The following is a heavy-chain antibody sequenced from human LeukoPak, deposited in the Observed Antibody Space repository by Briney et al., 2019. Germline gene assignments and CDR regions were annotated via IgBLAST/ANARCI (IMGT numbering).Heavy chain of an antibody. CDR2: INHSGST. V-gene: IGHV4-34*01. J-gene: IGHJ3*02. D-gene: IGHD3-22*01. Sequence: SETLSLTCAVYGGSFSGYYWSWIRQPPGKGLEWIGEINHSGSTNYNPSLKSRVTISVDTSKNQFSLKLSSVTAADTAVYYCARERLGSSGSNYDAFDIWGQGTMVTVSS. CDR3: ARERLGSSGSNYDAFDI. CDR1: GGSFSGYY.